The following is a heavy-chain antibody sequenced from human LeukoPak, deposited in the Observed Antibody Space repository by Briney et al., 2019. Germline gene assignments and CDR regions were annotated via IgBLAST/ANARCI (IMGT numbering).Heavy chain of an antibody. CDR1: GGTFSSYA. CDR2: IIPIFGTA. CDR3: AREGPKGRDY. J-gene: IGHJ4*02. V-gene: IGHV1-69*13. Sequence: GASVKVSCKASGGTFSSYAISWVRQAPGQGLEWMGGIIPIFGTANYAQKFQGRVTITADESTSTAYMELSSLRSEGTAVYYCAREGPKGRDYWGQGTLVTVSS.